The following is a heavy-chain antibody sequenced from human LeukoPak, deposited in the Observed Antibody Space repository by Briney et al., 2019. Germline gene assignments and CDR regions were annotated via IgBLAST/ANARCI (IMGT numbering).Heavy chain of an antibody. V-gene: IGHV3-48*03. CDR1: GFTFSSYE. Sequence: GGSLRLSCAASGFTFSSYEMNWVRQAPGEGLEWISYISSIGTTKDYADSVRGRFTVSRDNGKDLLYLQMNSLRAEDTAVYYCASTRSTSDWYTRGFEYWGQGTLVTVSS. J-gene: IGHJ4*02. CDR3: ASTRSTSDWYTRGFEY. D-gene: IGHD6-19*01. CDR2: ISSIGTTK.